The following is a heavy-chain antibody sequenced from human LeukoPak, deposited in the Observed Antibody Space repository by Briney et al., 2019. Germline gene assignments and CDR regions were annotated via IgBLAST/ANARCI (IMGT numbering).Heavy chain of an antibody. CDR2: INHSGST. D-gene: IGHD4-17*01. CDR3: AREDNGDYLYWFDP. CDR1: GFTFSDAW. J-gene: IGHJ5*02. Sequence: PGGSLRLSCAASGFTFSDAWMNWVRQAPGKGLEWIGEINHSGSTNYNPSLKSRVTISVDTSKNQFTLKLSSVTAADTAVYYCAREDNGDYLYWFDPWGQGTLVTVSS. V-gene: IGHV4-34*01.